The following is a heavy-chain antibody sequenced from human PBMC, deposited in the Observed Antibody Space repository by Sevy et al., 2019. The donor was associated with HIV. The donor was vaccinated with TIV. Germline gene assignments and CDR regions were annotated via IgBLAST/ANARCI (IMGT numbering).Heavy chain of an antibody. J-gene: IGHJ6*03. D-gene: IGHD5-18*01. CDR3: ARARGYSYGYHYYYYMDV. V-gene: IGHV3-53*01. CDR1: GFTVSSNY. CDR2: IYRGGST. Sequence: GGSLRLSCAASGFTVSSNYMSWVRQAPGKGLEWVSVIYRGGSTYYADSVKGRFTISRDNSKNTLYLQMNSLRAEDTAVYYCARARGYSYGYHYYYYMDVWDKGTTVTVSS.